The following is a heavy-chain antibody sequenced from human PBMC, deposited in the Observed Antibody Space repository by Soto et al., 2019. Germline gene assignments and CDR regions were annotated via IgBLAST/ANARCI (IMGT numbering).Heavy chain of an antibody. J-gene: IGHJ4*02. CDR3: VRRHDLQTGWNFTF. CDR2: ISAYNGNI. Sequence: QVRLVQSGAEVKKPGASVKVSCKTYGYDFTNYGINWVRQAPGQGLEWMGWISAYNGNIVYAQNFRGRPTLTTDTSTGPAHVQLRSLTSDDTTVYYCVRRHDLQTGWNFTFWGQGNLVTVPS. D-gene: IGHD3-9*01. V-gene: IGHV1-18*01. CDR1: GYDFTNYG.